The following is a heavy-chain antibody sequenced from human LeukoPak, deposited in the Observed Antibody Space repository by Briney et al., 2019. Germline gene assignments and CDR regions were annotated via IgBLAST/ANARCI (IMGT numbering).Heavy chain of an antibody. D-gene: IGHD2-2*01. Sequence: SQTLSLTCTVSGGSISSGSYYWSWIRQPAGKGLEWIGRIYTSGSTNYNPSLKSRVTISVDTSKNQFSLKLSSVTAADTAVYYCARAQGIVVVPAAFYYYYYMDVWGKGTTVTVSS. CDR2: IYTSGST. CDR3: ARAQGIVVVPAAFYYYYYMDV. J-gene: IGHJ6*03. V-gene: IGHV4-61*02. CDR1: GGSISSGSYY.